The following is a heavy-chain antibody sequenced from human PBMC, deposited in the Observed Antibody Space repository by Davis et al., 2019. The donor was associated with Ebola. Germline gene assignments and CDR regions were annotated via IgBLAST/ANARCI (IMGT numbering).Heavy chain of an antibody. Sequence: SETLSLTCTVSGGSINNYYWSWIRQPPGKGLEWIGYIYSNGGTEYNPSLKSRVTMSVDTSKNQFSLKLNSVTAADTAVYYCARTDRVCTGGTCYSGNDFDYWGQGALVTVSS. CDR2: IYSNGGT. V-gene: IGHV4-59*01. CDR3: ARTDRVCTGGTCYSGNDFDY. D-gene: IGHD2-15*01. J-gene: IGHJ4*02. CDR1: GGSINNYY.